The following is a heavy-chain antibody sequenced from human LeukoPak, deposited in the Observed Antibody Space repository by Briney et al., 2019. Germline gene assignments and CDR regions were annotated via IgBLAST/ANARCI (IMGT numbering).Heavy chain of an antibody. V-gene: IGHV1-2*02. D-gene: IGHD4-17*01. CDR1: GYTFTGYY. CDR2: INPNSGGT. Sequence: VASVKVSCKASGYTFTGYYMHWVRQAPGQGLEWMGWINPNSGGTNYAQKLQGRVTMTRDTSISTAYMELSRLRSDDTAVYYCARGRDYGDYVPLGYWGQGTLVTVSS. CDR3: ARGRDYGDYVPLGY. J-gene: IGHJ4*02.